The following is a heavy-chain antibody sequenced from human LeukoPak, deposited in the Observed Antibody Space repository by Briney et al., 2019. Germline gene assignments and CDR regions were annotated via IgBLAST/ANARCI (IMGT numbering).Heavy chain of an antibody. Sequence: SETLSLTCTVSGGSISSYYWSWIRQPPGKGLEWIGYIYYSGSTSYNPSLKSRVTVSVDTSKNQFSLKLSSVTAADTAVCYCAGWYGGAYFFDYWGQGTLVTVSS. CDR1: GGSISSYY. CDR3: AGWYGGAYFFDY. D-gene: IGHD1-26*01. CDR2: IYYSGST. V-gene: IGHV4-59*08. J-gene: IGHJ4*02.